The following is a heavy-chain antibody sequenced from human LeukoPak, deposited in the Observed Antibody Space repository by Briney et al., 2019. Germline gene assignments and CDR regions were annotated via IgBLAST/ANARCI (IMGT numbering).Heavy chain of an antibody. CDR2: IYYSGST. CDR3: ARRPLGATTAFDY. Sequence: SETLSLTCTVSGGSISSSSYYWGWIRQPPGKGLEWIGSIYYSGSTYYNPSLKSRVTISVDTSKNQFSLKLSSVTAADTAVYYCARRPLGATTAFDYWGQGTLVTVSS. CDR1: GGSISSSSYY. J-gene: IGHJ4*02. V-gene: IGHV4-39*01. D-gene: IGHD1-26*01.